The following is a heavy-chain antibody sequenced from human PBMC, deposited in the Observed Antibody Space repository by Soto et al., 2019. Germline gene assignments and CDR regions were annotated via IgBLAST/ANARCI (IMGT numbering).Heavy chain of an antibody. CDR3: ARLGAYHGSASSGGYYFDS. CDR1: GGTFSGYP. D-gene: IGHD3-10*01. CDR2: IIPIVGTA. Sequence: VQLVQSGAEVKKPGSSVKVSCEASGGTFSGYPVSWVRQAPGQGLEWMGGIIPIVGTANYAQKFQGRITITADDSTRTVYLGLSSLRSEDEAVYYCARLGAYHGSASSGGYYFDSWGQGTLVTVSS. J-gene: IGHJ4*02. V-gene: IGHV1-69*01.